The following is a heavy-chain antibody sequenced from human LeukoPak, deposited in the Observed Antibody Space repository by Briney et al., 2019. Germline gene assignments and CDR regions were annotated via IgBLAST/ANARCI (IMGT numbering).Heavy chain of an antibody. J-gene: IGHJ4*02. Sequence: GGCLRLSCTVSGFTFSSYWMSWVRQAPGKGLEWVAFIRDDGSNKLSADSVKGRFTISRDNSKNTVSLQMNSLRSEDTATYYCAKDWGARGCCGDYFDYWGQGSLVTVSS. CDR3: AKDWGARGCCGDYFDY. CDR2: IRDDGSNK. CDR1: GFTFSSYW. D-gene: IGHD6-19*01. V-gene: IGHV3-30*02.